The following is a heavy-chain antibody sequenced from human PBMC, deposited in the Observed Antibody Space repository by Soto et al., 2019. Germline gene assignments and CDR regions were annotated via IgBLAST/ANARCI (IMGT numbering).Heavy chain of an antibody. CDR2: ISYDGSDK. CDR3: ANWGGRRTTNFFSGPFDF. V-gene: IGHV3-30*18. CDR1: GLSFSNSG. Sequence: QVQLVESGGGVVQPGRSLRLSCAASGLSFSNSGMHWVRQAPGKGLEWVAVISYDGSDKYYADSVKGRFTISRDNSKNTLYLQMNSLRTEDTAVYYCANWGGRRTTNFFSGPFDFWGQGTQVTVSS. J-gene: IGHJ4*02. D-gene: IGHD3-16*01.